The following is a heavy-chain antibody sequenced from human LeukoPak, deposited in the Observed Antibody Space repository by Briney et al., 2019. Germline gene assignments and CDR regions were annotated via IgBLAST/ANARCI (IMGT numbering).Heavy chain of an antibody. CDR3: TTGGSDFDY. CDR1: GFTFRNAL. D-gene: IGHD6-25*01. V-gene: IGHV3-15*01. J-gene: IGHJ4*02. Sequence: GGSLRLSLPGSGFTFRNALLSGVRPAPGKGAEGVGRIKNKADGGTTDYAAPVKGRFTISRDDSKNTLYLQMNSLKTEDTAVYYCTTGGSDFDYWGQGTLVTVSS. CDR2: IKNKADGGTT.